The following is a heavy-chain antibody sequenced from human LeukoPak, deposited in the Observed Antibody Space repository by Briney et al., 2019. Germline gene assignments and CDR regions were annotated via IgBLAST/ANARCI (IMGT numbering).Heavy chain of an antibody. CDR3: ASEIFRATTGVDY. D-gene: IGHD3-3*01. Sequence: GGSLRLSCAASGFISSRYWMHWVRQDPGKGLVWVSRIKSDGSSTNYADSVKGRFTISRDNAKNTLYLQMNSLRAEDTAVYYCASEIFRATTGVDYWGQGTLVTVSS. CDR2: IKSDGSST. CDR1: GFISSRYW. V-gene: IGHV3-74*01. J-gene: IGHJ4*02.